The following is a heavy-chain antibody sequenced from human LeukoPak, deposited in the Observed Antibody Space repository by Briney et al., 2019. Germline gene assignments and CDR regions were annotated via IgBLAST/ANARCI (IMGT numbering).Heavy chain of an antibody. CDR1: GFTFSSYG. V-gene: IGHV3-30*02. J-gene: IGHJ6*03. CDR2: IRYDGSNK. CDR3: AKDRGEVSYYYYMDV. D-gene: IGHD3-10*01. Sequence: GGSLRLSCAASGFTFSSYGMHWVRQAPGKGLEWVAFIRYDGSNKYYADSEKGRITISRDNSMNTVYLQMNSLRAEDTAVYYCAKDRGEVSYYYYMDVWGKGTTVTISS.